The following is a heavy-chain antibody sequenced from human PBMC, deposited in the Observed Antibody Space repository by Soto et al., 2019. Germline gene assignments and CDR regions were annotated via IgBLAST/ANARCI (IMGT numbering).Heavy chain of an antibody. D-gene: IGHD3-10*01. CDR3: ASNIGEFDYYYDYYYGMDV. CDR2: IYYSGST. V-gene: IGHV4-30-4*01. J-gene: IGHJ6*02. Sequence: SETLSLTCTVSGGSISSGDYYWSWIRQPPGKGLEWIGYIYYSGSTYYNPSLKSRVTISVDTSKNQFSLKLSSVTAADTAVYYCASNIGEFDYYYDYYYGMDVWGQGTTVTVSS. CDR1: GGSISSGDYY.